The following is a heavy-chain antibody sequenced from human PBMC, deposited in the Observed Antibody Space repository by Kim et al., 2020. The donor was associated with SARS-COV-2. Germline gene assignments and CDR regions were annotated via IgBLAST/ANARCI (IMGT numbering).Heavy chain of an antibody. CDR3: ARGYFYGSGSRNWGFDY. CDR2: INTGNGNI. V-gene: IGHV1-3*04. D-gene: IGHD3-10*01. J-gene: IGHJ4*02. CDR1: GYTFTSYA. Sequence: ASVKVSCKASGYTFTSYALHWVRQAPGQRLEWMGWINTGNGNINYSQKFQGRVTITRDTSASTAYMELRSLKSEDTAVYYCARGYFYGSGSRNWGFDYWGQGTLVTVSS.